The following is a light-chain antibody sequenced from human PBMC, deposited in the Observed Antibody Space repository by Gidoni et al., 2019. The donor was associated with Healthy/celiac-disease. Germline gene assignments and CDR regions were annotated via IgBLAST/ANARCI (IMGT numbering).Light chain of an antibody. J-gene: IGLJ1*01. Sequence: QSALTQPASVSVSPGQSITISCTGTSSDVGGYNYVSCDQQHPGKAPKLMIYEVSNRPSGVSNRFSGSKSGNTASLTISGLQAEDEADYYCSSYTSSSTLYVFGTGTKVTVL. CDR2: EVS. CDR1: SSDVGGYNY. CDR3: SSYTSSSTLYV. V-gene: IGLV2-14*01.